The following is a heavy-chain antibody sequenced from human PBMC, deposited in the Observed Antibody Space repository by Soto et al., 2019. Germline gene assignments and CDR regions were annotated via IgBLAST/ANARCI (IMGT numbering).Heavy chain of an antibody. CDR3: ARDLNTMVRGVGFDP. V-gene: IGHV1-18*01. J-gene: IGHJ5*02. Sequence: QLQLVQSGAEVKKPGASVKVSCKASGYTFTSYGISWVRQAPGQGLEWMGWISAYNGNTNYAQKLQGRVTMTTDTSTSTAYMELRSLRSDDTAVYYCARDLNTMVRGVGFDPWGQGTLVTVSS. CDR2: ISAYNGNT. CDR1: GYTFTSYG. D-gene: IGHD3-10*01.